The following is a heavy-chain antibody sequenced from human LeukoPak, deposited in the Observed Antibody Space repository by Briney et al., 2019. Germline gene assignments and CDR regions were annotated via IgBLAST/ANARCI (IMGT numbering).Heavy chain of an antibody. CDR1: GFTFSSYA. CDR2: ISGSGGST. CDR3: ATAAEHYGSGSYRTFDY. Sequence: GGSLRLSCAASGFTFSSYAMSWVRQAPGKGLEWVSAISGSGGSTYYADSVKGRFTISRDNSKNTLYLQMNSLRAEDTAVYYCATAAEHYGSGSYRTFDYWGQGTLVTVSS. V-gene: IGHV3-23*01. J-gene: IGHJ4*02. D-gene: IGHD3-10*01.